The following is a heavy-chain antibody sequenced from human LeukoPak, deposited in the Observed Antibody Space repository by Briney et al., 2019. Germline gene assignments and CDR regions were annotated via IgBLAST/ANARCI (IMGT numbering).Heavy chain of an antibody. Sequence: ASVKVSCKASGYIFTGYYMHWVRQAPGQGLEWMGWINPNSGGTNYAQKFQGRVTMTRDTSISTAYMELSRLRSDDTAVYYCARESAPITIFGVVIEGPDYWGQGTLVTVSS. CDR1: GYIFTGYY. CDR2: INPNSGGT. J-gene: IGHJ4*02. V-gene: IGHV1-2*02. CDR3: ARESAPITIFGVVIEGPDY. D-gene: IGHD3-3*01.